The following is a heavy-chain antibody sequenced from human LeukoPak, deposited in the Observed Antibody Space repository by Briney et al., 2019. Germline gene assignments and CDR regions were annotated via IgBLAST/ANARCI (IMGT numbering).Heavy chain of an antibody. CDR1: GFNFNSYT. D-gene: IGHD2-8*01. Sequence: GGSLRLSCAASGFNFNSYTMNWVRQAPGKGLQWVANILASGSPTYYADSVKGRFIISRDNSKNTVYLQMNSLRVKDTAIYYCAKDLRPDGVDNFDHWGQGILVTVPS. V-gene: IGHV3-23*01. CDR2: ILASGSPT. J-gene: IGHJ4*02. CDR3: AKDLRPDGVDNFDH.